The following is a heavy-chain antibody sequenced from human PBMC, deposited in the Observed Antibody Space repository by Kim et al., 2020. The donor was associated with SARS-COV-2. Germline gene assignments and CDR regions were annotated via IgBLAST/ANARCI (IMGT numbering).Heavy chain of an antibody. CDR3: ARSPAYHGFDP. J-gene: IGHJ5*02. Sequence: SETLSLTCTVSGGSISSKDYYWSWIRQHPGKGPEWIGFISYSVNTNYNPSLKSRVTISVDTSKNQFSLKLSSVTAADTAVYCCARSPAYHGFDPWGQGILVSVSS. CDR2: ISYSVNT. V-gene: IGHV4-31*03. CDR1: GGSISSKDYY. D-gene: IGHD2-21*01.